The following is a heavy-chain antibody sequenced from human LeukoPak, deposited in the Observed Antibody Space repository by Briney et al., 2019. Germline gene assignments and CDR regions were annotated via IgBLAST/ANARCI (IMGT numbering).Heavy chain of an antibody. Sequence: GGSLRLSCAASGFTFSSYGMHWVRQAPGKGLEWVAVISYDGSNKYYADSVKGRFTISRDNSKNTLYLQMNSLRAEDTAVYYCAKELKKGYYDSSGYYGVFDYWGQGTLVTVSS. V-gene: IGHV3-30*18. J-gene: IGHJ4*02. D-gene: IGHD3-22*01. CDR2: ISYDGSNK. CDR3: AKELKKGYYDSSGYYGVFDY. CDR1: GFTFSSYG.